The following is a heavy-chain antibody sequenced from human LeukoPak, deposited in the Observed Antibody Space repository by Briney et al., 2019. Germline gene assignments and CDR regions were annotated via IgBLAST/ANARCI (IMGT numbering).Heavy chain of an antibody. V-gene: IGHV4-4*02. CDR2: IYHSGST. CDR3: ARVIPNYYDSTGVAFDI. D-gene: IGHD3-22*01. CDR1: GGSISSSNW. Sequence: SETLSLTCAVSGGSISSSNWWSWVRQPPGKGLEWIGEIYHSGSTNYNPSLKSRVTISVDKSKNQFSLKLSSVTAADTAVYYCARVIPNYYDSTGVAFDIWGQGTMVTVSS. J-gene: IGHJ3*02.